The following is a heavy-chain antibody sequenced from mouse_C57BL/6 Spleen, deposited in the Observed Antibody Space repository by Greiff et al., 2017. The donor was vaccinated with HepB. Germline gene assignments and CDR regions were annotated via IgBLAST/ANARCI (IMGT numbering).Heavy chain of an antibody. Sequence: EVQLQQSGPELVKPGASVKMSCKASGYTFTDYNMHWVKQRHGKSLEWIGYINPNNGGTSYNQKFKGKATLTVNKSSSTAYMELRSLTSEDSAVYYCARESYYYGSSSAWFAYWGQGTLVTVSA. D-gene: IGHD1-1*01. CDR3: ARESYYYGSSSAWFAY. CDR2: INPNNGGT. V-gene: IGHV1-22*01. CDR1: GYTFTDYN. J-gene: IGHJ3*01.